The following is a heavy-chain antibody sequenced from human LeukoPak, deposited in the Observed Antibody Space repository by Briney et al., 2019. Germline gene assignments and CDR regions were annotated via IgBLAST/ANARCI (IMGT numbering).Heavy chain of an antibody. CDR1: GGSISSSSYY. CDR3: ARVFRYDSSGYYAPNFDY. V-gene: IGHV4-39*07. Sequence: SETLSLTCTVSGGSISSSSYYWGWIRQPPGKGLEWIGSIYYSGSTYYNPSLKSRVTISVDTSKNQFSLKLSSVTAADTAVYYCARVFRYDSSGYYAPNFDYWGQGTLVTVSS. J-gene: IGHJ4*02. CDR2: IYYSGST. D-gene: IGHD3-22*01.